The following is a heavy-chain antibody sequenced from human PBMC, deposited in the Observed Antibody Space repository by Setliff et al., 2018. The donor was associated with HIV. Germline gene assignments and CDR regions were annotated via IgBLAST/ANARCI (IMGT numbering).Heavy chain of an antibody. J-gene: IGHJ5*02. Sequence: ASETLSLTCTVSGGSFSSGGYYWSWIRQLPGKGLEWIGYIYYSGSTYYNPSLKSRITISVDTSENQFSLKVSSVTAADTAIYYCATLNFPLNWFDPWGQGTPVTVS. CDR1: GGSFSSGGYY. CDR3: ATLNFPLNWFDP. V-gene: IGHV4-31*03. CDR2: IYYSGST.